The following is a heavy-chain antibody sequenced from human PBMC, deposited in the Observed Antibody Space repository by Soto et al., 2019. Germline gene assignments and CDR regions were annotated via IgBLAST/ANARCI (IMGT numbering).Heavy chain of an antibody. V-gene: IGHV3-7*03. J-gene: IGHJ4*02. D-gene: IGHD4-17*01. CDR3: AVYGYGVSAAAY. CDR2: INQDGSER. CDR1: GLTFRNYW. Sequence: GGSLRLSCAGSGLTFRNYWLSWVRQAPGKGLEWVANINQDGSERYYVDSVRGRFTISRDNVENSLYLQLNSLRPEDTAVYYCAVYGYGVSAAAYWGQGTLVTVSS.